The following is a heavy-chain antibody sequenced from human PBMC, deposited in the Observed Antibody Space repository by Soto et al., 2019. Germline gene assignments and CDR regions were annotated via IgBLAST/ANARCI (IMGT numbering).Heavy chain of an antibody. D-gene: IGHD4-17*01. J-gene: IGHJ4*02. CDR3: ARRYGRTPDY. V-gene: IGHV4-59*08. CDR1: GGSISSYY. Sequence: QVQLQESGPGLVKPSETLSLTCTVSGGSISSYYWSWIRQPPGKGLEWIGYIYYSGSTNYNPALRSRVALSVEPYKVDFFLKLSSSTAADTAVYDCARRYGRTPDYWGQGTLVTVSS. CDR2: IYYSGST.